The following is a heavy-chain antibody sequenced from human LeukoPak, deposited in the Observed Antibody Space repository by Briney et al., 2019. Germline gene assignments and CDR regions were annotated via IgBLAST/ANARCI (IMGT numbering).Heavy chain of an antibody. V-gene: IGHV4-59*08. Sequence: SETLSLTCTVSGGSISSYYWSWIRQPPGKGLEWIGYIYYSGSTNYNPSLKSRVTISVDTSKNQFSLKLSPVTAADTAVYYCARGDYSYKAFDIWGQGTMVTVSS. CDR3: ARGDYSYKAFDI. CDR1: GGSISSYY. CDR2: IYYSGST. D-gene: IGHD2-15*01. J-gene: IGHJ3*02.